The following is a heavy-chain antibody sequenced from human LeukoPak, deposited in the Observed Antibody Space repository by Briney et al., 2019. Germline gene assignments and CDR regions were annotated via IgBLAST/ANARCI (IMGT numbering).Heavy chain of an antibody. V-gene: IGHV3-53*01. CDR3: TRDQMNY. CDR2: IFSNGDT. CDR1: AFTFSRNY. D-gene: IGHD5-24*01. J-gene: IGHJ4*02. Sequence: GGSLRLSCTASAFTFSRNYMLWVRQARGKGLEWVSLIFSNGDTHYADSVKGRFTISRDTSKNTVSLQMNSLRVEDTAMYYCTRDQMNYWGQGTLVTVSS.